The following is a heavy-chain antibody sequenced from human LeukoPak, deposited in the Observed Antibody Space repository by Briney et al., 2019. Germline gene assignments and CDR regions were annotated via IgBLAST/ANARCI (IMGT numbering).Heavy chain of an antibody. D-gene: IGHD3-10*01. CDR3: ATSIGSKNAFHI. Sequence: PSETLSLTCSVSGASITSPYWTWIRQPPGRGLEWIGFVSYSGGTNYNPSLKSRLYMSMDTSKNQFFLNLGSVTASDTAVYFCATSIGSKNAFHIWGRGTAVTVSS. J-gene: IGHJ3*02. CDR2: VSYSGGT. CDR1: GASITSPY. V-gene: IGHV4-59*08.